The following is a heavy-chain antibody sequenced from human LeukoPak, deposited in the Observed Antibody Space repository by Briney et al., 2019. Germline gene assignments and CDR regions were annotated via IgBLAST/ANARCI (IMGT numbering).Heavy chain of an antibody. CDR2: THDSGSA. CDR3: VQVRLAGLFDP. J-gene: IGHJ5*02. CDR1: GASVSAYY. V-gene: IGHV4-59*02. D-gene: IGHD3-3*02. Sequence: PSETLSLTCTVSGASVSAYYWTWIRQPPGKRLEWLGYTHDSGSANYNPSLNSRLTMSLDASKNQFSLKLSSVSAADTAVYYCVQVRLAGLFDPWGQGTLVTVSS.